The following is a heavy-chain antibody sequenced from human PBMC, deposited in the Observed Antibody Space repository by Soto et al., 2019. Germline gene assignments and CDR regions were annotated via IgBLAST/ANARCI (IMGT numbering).Heavy chain of an antibody. CDR1: GGSISSSSYY. J-gene: IGHJ4*02. D-gene: IGHD6-19*01. CDR2: IYYSGST. Sequence: QLQLQESGPGLVKPSETLSLTCTVSGGSISSSSYYWGWIRQPPGKGLEWIGSIYYSGSTYYNPSLKSRVTIPVDTSKTQFSLKLSSVNAADTAVYYCARMGARSGVFDYWGQGTLVTVSS. CDR3: ARMGARSGVFDY. V-gene: IGHV4-39*01.